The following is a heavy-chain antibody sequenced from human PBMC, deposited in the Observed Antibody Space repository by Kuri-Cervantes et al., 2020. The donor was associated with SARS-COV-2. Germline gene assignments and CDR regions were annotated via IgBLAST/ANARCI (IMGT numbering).Heavy chain of an antibody. D-gene: IGHD3-3*01. CDR1: GFTFSSYS. J-gene: IGHJ4*02. V-gene: IGHV3-23*01. CDR3: AKDSLLRHGDFWNGNYPFFDY. Sequence: GESLKISCAASGFTFSSYSMNWVRQAPGKGLEWVSAISGSTSSTYYADSVRGRFTISRDNSKNTLYLQINSLRAEDTAVYYCAKDSLLRHGDFWNGNYPFFDYWGQGTLVTVSS. CDR2: ISGSTSST.